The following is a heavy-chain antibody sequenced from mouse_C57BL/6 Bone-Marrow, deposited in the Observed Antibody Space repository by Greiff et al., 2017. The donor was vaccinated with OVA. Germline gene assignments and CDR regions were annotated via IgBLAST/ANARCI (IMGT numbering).Heavy chain of an antibody. CDR2: IDPENGDT. J-gene: IGHJ2*01. V-gene: IGHV14-4*01. Sequence: VQLQQSGAELVRPGASVKLSCKASGFNITDYYMHWVKQRPEQGLEWIGWIDPENGDTDYASKFKGKATLTADTSSNTAYLQLSSLTSEDTAVYYCTSYGNFDYWGQGTTLTVSS. CDR3: TSYGNFDY. CDR1: GFNITDYY. D-gene: IGHD2-1*01.